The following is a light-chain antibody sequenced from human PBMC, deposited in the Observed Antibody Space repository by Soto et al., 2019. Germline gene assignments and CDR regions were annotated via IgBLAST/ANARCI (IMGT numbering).Light chain of an antibody. CDR2: GAS. CDR1: QDVSTN. J-gene: IGKJ1*01. Sequence: ETVMTQSPDTLSVSPGESATLSCRASQDVSTNLAWFQQKPGQTPRLVLYGASKRATGIPARFSGSGSGRHFTLTISSLEPEDFAVYYCQQLTDWPPQWTFGQGTKVDIK. CDR3: QQLTDWPPQWT. V-gene: IGKV3-11*02.